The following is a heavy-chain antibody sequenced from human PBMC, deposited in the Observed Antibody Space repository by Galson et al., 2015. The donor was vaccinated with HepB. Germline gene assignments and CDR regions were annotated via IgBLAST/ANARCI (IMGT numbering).Heavy chain of an antibody. J-gene: IGHJ3*02. CDR3: ARDLAATVSYSAFDI. D-gene: IGHD4-17*01. Sequence: SLRLSCAASGFTFSDYYVSWIRQAPGKGLEWVSYISSSGSTIYYADSVKGRFTISRDNAKNSLYLQMNSLRAEDTAVYYCARDLAATVSYSAFDIWGQGTMVTVSS. CDR1: GFTFSDYY. V-gene: IGHV3-11*01. CDR2: ISSSGSTI.